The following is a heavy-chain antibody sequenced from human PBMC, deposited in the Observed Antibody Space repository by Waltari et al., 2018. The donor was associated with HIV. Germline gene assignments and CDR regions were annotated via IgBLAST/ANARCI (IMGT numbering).Heavy chain of an antibody. D-gene: IGHD3-16*02. Sequence: EVQLLESGGGLVQPGGSLILACADFGFPSDDFALGWVRRAPGKGLEWVSTMTANGATTYYADSVKGRFTFSRDDSKNTLHLQMNSLRADDTAVYYCATGSNHLYWGQGTLVAVSS. CDR3: ATGSNHLY. CDR2: MTANGATT. J-gene: IGHJ1*01. V-gene: IGHV3-23*01. CDR1: GFPSDDFA.